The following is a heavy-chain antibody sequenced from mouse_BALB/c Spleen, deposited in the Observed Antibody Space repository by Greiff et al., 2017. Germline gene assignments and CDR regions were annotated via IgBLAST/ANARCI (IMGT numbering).Heavy chain of an antibody. CDR1: GYSITSDYA. CDR2: ISYSGST. CDR3: YYLDY. Sequence: VQLQQSGPGLVKPSQSLSLTCTVTGYSITSDYAWNWIRQFPGNKLEWRCYISYSGSTSYNPSLKSRISITRDTSKNQFFLQLNSVTTEDTATYYCYYLDYWGQGTTLTVSS. V-gene: IGHV3-2*02. J-gene: IGHJ2*01.